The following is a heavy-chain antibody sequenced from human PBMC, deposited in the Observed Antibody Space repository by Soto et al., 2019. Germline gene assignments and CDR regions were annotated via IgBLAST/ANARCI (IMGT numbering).Heavy chain of an antibody. V-gene: IGHV3-23*01. CDR3: AKGITMVRGVALPVDY. Sequence: EVQLLKSGGGLVQPGGTLRLSCAASGFTFSSYAMSWVRQAPGKGLEWVSAISGSGGSTYYADSVKGRFTISRDNSKNTLYLQMNSLRAEDTAVYYCAKGITMVRGVALPVDYWGQGTLVTVSS. D-gene: IGHD3-10*01. CDR1: GFTFSSYA. CDR2: ISGSGGST. J-gene: IGHJ4*02.